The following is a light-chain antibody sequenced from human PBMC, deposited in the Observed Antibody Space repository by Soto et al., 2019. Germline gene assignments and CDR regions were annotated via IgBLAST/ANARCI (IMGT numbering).Light chain of an antibody. Sequence: EIVLTQSPATLSLSPGEIATLSCRASQSVSSYLAWYQQKPAQAPRLLIYDASNRATGIPARFSVSGSGTDFTLTISSLEPEDFAVYYCQQRSNWPPLTFGGGTKVEIK. J-gene: IGKJ4*01. CDR3: QQRSNWPPLT. V-gene: IGKV3-11*01. CDR1: QSVSSY. CDR2: DAS.